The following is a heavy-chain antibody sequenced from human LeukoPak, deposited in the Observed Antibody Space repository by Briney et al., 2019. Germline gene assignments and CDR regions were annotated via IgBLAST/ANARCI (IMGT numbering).Heavy chain of an antibody. CDR1: GYSISSGYY. CDR2: VYHSGST. V-gene: IGHV4-38-2*02. Sequence: SETLSLTCTVSGYSISSGYYWVWIRQPPGKGLEWIGSVYHSGSTYYNPSLKSRVTISVDTSKNQFSLKLSSVTAADTAVYYCARPHYDILTGYPSQPIDSWGQGTLVTVSS. CDR3: ARPHYDILTGYPSQPIDS. J-gene: IGHJ4*02. D-gene: IGHD3-9*01.